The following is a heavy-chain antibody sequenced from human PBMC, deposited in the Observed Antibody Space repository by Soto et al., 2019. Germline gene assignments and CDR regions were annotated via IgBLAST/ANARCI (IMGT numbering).Heavy chain of an antibody. J-gene: IGHJ4*02. V-gene: IGHV3-53*04. CDR1: GFTVSSNY. CDR2: IYSGGST. Sequence: GGSLRLSCAASGFTVSSNYMSWVRQAPGKGLEWVSVIYSGGSTYYADSVKGRFTISRHNSKNMLYLQMNSLRAEDTAVYYCARGRKEQWLGTYFDYWGQGTLVTVSS. D-gene: IGHD6-19*01. CDR3: ARGRKEQWLGTYFDY.